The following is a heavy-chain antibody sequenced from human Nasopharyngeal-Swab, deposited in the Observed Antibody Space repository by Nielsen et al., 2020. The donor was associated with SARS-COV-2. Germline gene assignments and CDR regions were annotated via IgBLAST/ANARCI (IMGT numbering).Heavy chain of an antibody. CDR3: AKDSVFRVGATSYFDY. J-gene: IGHJ4*02. Sequence: LSLSCAASGFNFSSYAMSWVRQAPGKGLEWVSAISGSGGSTYYADSVKGRFTISRDNSKNTLYLQMNSLRAEDTAVYYCAKDSVFRVGATSYFDYWGQGTLVTVSS. CDR2: ISGSGGST. CDR1: GFNFSSYA. V-gene: IGHV3-23*01. D-gene: IGHD1-26*01.